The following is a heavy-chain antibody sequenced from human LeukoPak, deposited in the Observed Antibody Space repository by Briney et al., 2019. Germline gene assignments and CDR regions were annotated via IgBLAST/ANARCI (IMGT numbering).Heavy chain of an antibody. V-gene: IGHV3-7*01. Sequence: GGSLRLSCAASGFTFSSFWMTWVRQAPGKGLEWVANIKQDGSEKHYVDSVRGRFTISRDNAKNSLYLQMNSLRAEDTAVYYCARDPIIDHWGQGTLVTVSS. CDR3: ARDPIIDH. CDR2: IKQDGSEK. CDR1: GFTFSSFW. J-gene: IGHJ5*02. D-gene: IGHD5-12*01.